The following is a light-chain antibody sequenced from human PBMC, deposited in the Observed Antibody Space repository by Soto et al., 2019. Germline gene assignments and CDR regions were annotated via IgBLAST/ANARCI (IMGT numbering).Light chain of an antibody. CDR2: DAS. J-gene: IGKJ1*01. V-gene: IGKV1-33*01. Sequence: DIQMTQSPSSLSASVGDRVTITCQASQDITNYLNWYQQKPGKAPKLLIYDASDLETGVPSRFSGSGSVTEFTLTISSLQPEDFATYYCQQLNSYPPTFGQGTKVDIK. CDR1: QDITNY. CDR3: QQLNSYPPT.